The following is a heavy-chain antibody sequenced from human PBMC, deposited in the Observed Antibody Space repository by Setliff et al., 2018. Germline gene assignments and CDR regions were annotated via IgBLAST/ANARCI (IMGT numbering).Heavy chain of an antibody. J-gene: IGHJ3*02. D-gene: IGHD2-21*01. CDR3: LGSLRKINSFDI. CDR2: SRDKASGFTT. CDR1: GFTFSSYW. Sequence: GGSLRLSCAASGFTFSSYWMSWVRQAPGKGLEWVGRSRDKASGFTTEYAASVKGRFSVSRDNSKNSLYLQMNSLKTEDTAVYYCLGSLRKINSFDIWGQGTMVTVSS. V-gene: IGHV3-72*01.